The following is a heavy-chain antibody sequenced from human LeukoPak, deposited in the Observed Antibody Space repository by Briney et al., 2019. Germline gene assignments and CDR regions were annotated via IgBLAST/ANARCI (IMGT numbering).Heavy chain of an antibody. J-gene: IGHJ4*02. D-gene: IGHD1-26*01. CDR1: GGTFSSYS. CDR3: ARDKSIGGYYFDY. V-gene: IGHV1-69*01. Sequence: SVKVSCKASGGTFSSYSISWVRQAPGQGLEWMGGIIPLFGTANYAQKFQDRVTVTADESTSTAYMELSSLRSEDTAVYYCARDKSIGGYYFDYWGQGTLVTVSS. CDR2: IIPLFGTA.